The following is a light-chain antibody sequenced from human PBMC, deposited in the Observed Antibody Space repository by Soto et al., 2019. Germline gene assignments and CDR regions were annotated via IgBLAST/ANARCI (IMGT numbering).Light chain of an antibody. J-gene: IGLJ1*01. V-gene: IGLV2-14*01. CDR1: SSEVGGYNY. Sequence: QSALTQPASVSGSPGQSITISCTGTSSEVGGYNYVSWYQQHPGKAPKLMIYEVSNRPSGVSNRFSGSKSGNTASLTISGLQAEDEADYYCSSYTSSSTPYYVFGTGTKLTVL. CDR3: SSYTSSSTPYYV. CDR2: EVS.